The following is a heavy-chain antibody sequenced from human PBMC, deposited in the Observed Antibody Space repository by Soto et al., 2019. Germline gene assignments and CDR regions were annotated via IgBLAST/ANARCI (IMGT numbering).Heavy chain of an antibody. CDR1: GFTFSSYG. V-gene: IGHV3-30*18. Sequence: QVQLVESGGGVVQPGRSLRLSCAASGFTFSSYGMHWVRQAPGKGLEWVAVISYDGSNKYYADSVKGRVTISRDNSKKTLYLQMNSLGAEDTAVYYCAKEGGTVTPYYYYGMDAWGQGTTDTVSS. J-gene: IGHJ6*02. CDR3: AKEGGTVTPYYYYGMDA. D-gene: IGHD4-17*01. CDR2: ISYDGSNK.